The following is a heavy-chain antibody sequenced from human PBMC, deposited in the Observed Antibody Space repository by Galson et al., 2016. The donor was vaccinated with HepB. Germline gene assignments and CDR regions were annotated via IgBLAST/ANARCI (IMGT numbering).Heavy chain of an antibody. J-gene: IGHJ4*02. Sequence: SLRLSCAASRFIFSSYGMHWVRQAPGKGLEWVSVISKDGRIKNYAESEKGRFTISRDNSKNTLYLQMNTLRVEDTVVYYCAKEDGGSGSYLEYWGQGTLVTVSS. D-gene: IGHD3-10*01. CDR2: ISKDGRIK. CDR1: RFIFSSYG. CDR3: AKEDGGSGSYLEY. V-gene: IGHV3-30*18.